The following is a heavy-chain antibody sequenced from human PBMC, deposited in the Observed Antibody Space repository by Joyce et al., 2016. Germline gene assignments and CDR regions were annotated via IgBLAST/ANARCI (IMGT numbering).Heavy chain of an antibody. J-gene: IGHJ4*02. V-gene: IGHV1-8*03. CDR3: ARSLFDHWGRLES. D-gene: IGHD7-27*01. CDR1: GDTFSAYD. Sequence: QVVLVQSGAEVKKPGASMKVSCKTPGDTFSAYDINWLRQAPGHGLEWLGWLNPNTNNAMYAQKFRGRVTFTRDTSTSSAYMEVTGLTSDDTAVYFCARSLFDHWGRLESWGQGTPVSV. CDR2: LNPNTNNA.